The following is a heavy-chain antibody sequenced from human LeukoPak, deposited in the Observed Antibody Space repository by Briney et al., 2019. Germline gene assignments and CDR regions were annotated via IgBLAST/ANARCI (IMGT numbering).Heavy chain of an antibody. Sequence: GGSLRLSCAASGFTFSNYAMHWVRQAPGKGLEWVAVISYDGSNKYYADFAKGRFTISRDNSKNTVYLQMNSLRAEDTAVYYCAAPGVPAATYYFDYWGQGTLVTVSS. D-gene: IGHD2-2*01. CDR1: GFTFSNYA. V-gene: IGHV3-30-3*01. J-gene: IGHJ4*02. CDR3: AAPGVPAATYYFDY. CDR2: ISYDGSNK.